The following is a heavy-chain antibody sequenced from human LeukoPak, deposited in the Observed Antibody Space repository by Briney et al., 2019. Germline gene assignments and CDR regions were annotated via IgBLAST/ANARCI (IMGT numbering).Heavy chain of an antibody. V-gene: IGHV3-23*01. D-gene: IGHD6-19*01. CDR3: AKTTAGYSSGRYPGWPVDY. Sequence: GGSLRLSCAASGFTFGSYAMYWVRQATGKGLEWVSGISGSGGSTFYADSVKGRFTISRDNSENTVYLQMNSLRADDTAVYYCAKTTAGYSSGRYPGWPVDYWGQGTLVTVSS. J-gene: IGHJ4*02. CDR1: GFTFGSYA. CDR2: ISGSGGST.